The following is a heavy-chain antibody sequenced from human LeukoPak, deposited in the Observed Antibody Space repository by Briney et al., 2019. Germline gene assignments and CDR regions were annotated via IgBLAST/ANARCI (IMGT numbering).Heavy chain of an antibody. CDR1: GGSITTYH. V-gene: IGHV4-4*07. CDR3: ARAWDPYSPSRFDP. CDR2: IFPSGST. Sequence: SETLSLTCTVSGGSITTYHWSWIRQPAGKGLEWIGRIFPSGSTNYNPSLKSRVTISVDTSKNQFSLKLSSVTAADTAVYYCARAWDPYSPSRFDPWGQGTLVTVSS. J-gene: IGHJ5*02. D-gene: IGHD5-18*01.